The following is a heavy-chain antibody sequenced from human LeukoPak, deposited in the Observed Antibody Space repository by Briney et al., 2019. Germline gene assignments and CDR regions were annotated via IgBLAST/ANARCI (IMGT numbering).Heavy chain of an antibody. CDR2: FDPEDGET. CDR3: ATLRTNYYDSSGYQIWRGRRNREFDY. V-gene: IGHV1-24*01. D-gene: IGHD3-22*01. Sequence: ASVKVSCKVSGYTLTELSMHWVRQAPGKGLEWMGGFDPEDGETIYAQKFQGRVTMTEDTSTDTAYMELSSLRSEGTAVYYCATLRTNYYDSSGYQIWRGRRNREFDYWGQGTLVTVSS. CDR1: GYTLTELS. J-gene: IGHJ4*02.